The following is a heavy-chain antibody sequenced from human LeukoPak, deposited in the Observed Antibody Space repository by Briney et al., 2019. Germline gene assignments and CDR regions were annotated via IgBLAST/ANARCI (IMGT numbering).Heavy chain of an antibody. CDR2: IYSGGGT. V-gene: IGHV3-66*02. Sequence: GGSLRLSCAASGFTVINNYMGWVRQAPGKGLEWVSSIYSGGGTSYADSVKGRFTISRGNSKNTLYLQMNSLRVEDTAVYYCSRDYYGPWGQGTLVTVSS. J-gene: IGHJ5*02. CDR3: SRDYYGP. D-gene: IGHD3-22*01. CDR1: GFTVINNY.